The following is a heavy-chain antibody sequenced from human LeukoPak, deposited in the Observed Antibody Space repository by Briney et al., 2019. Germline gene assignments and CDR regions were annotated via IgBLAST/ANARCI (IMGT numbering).Heavy chain of an antibody. CDR3: AKQVGATTGYYYYYYMDV. J-gene: IGHJ6*03. CDR1: GGSISSSSYY. Sequence: SETLSLTCTVSGGSISSSSYYWGWIRQPPGKGLEWIGSIYYSGSTYYNPSLKSRVTISVDTSKNQFSLKLSSVTAADTAVYYCAKQVGATTGYYYYYYMDVWGKGTTVTVSS. V-gene: IGHV4-39*07. CDR2: IYYSGST. D-gene: IGHD1-26*01.